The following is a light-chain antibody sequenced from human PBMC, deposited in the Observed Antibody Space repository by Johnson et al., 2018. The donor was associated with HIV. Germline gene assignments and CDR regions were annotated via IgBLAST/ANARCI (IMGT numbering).Light chain of an antibody. CDR3: GTWAGSPSVYV. CDR2: DNN. J-gene: IGLJ1*01. CDR1: SPNIGNNY. Sequence: QSVLTQPPSVSAAPGQKVTISCSGSSPNIGNNYVSWYQQLPGTPPKLLIYDNNRRPSVIHHRFSASKSATSTTLNITGLQPGDEADYYYGTWAGSPSVYVFGTGTKVSVL. V-gene: IGLV1-51*01.